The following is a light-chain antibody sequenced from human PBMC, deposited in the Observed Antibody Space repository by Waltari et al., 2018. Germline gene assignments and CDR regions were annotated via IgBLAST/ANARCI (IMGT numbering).Light chain of an antibody. Sequence: QSALTQPASVSGSPGQSITISCTGTSSDVGGYNYVSWYQPHPGKAPKLMIYEVSNRPSGVANRFSGSKSGNTASLTISGLQAEDEADYYCSSYTSSSPYVVGTGTKVTVL. J-gene: IGLJ1*01. CDR2: EVS. CDR1: SSDVGGYNY. CDR3: SSYTSSSPYV. V-gene: IGLV2-14*01.